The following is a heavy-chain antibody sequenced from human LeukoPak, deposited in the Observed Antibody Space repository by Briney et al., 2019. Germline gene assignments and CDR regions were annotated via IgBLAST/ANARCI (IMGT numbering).Heavy chain of an antibody. J-gene: IGHJ4*02. CDR1: GLTFSSDW. V-gene: IGHV3-74*01. D-gene: IGHD3-10*01. Sequence: PGGSLRLSCAASGLTFSSDWMHWVRQAPGKGLVWVSRISSDGSSTDYADSVKGRFTISRDNAKNTLYLQMNSLRAEDTAVYYCARVTPYISGNYYDSWGQGTLVTVSS. CDR2: ISSDGSST. CDR3: ARVTPYISGNYYDS.